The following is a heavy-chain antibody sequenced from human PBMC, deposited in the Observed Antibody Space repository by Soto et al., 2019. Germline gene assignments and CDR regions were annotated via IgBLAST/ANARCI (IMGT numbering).Heavy chain of an antibody. Sequence: PSETLSLTCAVSGGSISSGGYSWSWIRQPPGKGLEWIGYIYHSGSTYYNPSLKSRVTISVDRSKNQFSLKLSSVTAADTAVYYCDSADCSSTSCYWFDPWGQGPLVPVSS. V-gene: IGHV4-30-2*01. CDR2: IYHSGST. CDR3: DSADCSSTSCYWFDP. J-gene: IGHJ5*02. D-gene: IGHD2-2*01. CDR1: GGSISSGGYS.